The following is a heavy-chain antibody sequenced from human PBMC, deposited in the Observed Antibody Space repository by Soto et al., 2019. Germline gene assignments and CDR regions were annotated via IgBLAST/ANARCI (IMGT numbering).Heavy chain of an antibody. J-gene: IGHJ4*02. CDR2: ISHSGST. Sequence: SETVSLTCTVSGDSISSAAYYWSWIRQHPGKGLEWIWYISHSGSTYYNPSLKSRVIISVDTSKNQFSLSLTSVTAADTAVYYCAREYTYGSNFFDCWGQGALVSVSS. V-gene: IGHV4-31*03. D-gene: IGHD2-2*02. CDR1: GDSISSAAYY. CDR3: AREYTYGSNFFDC.